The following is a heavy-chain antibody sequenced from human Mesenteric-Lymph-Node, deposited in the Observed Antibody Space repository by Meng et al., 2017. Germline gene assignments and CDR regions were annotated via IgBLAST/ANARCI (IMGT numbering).Heavy chain of an antibody. CDR1: GGSISSYY. V-gene: IGHV4-59*01. Sequence: SETLSLTCTVSGGSISSYYWSWIRQPPGKGLEWIGYIYYSGSTNYNPSLKSRVTISVDTSKNQFSLKLSSVTAADTAVYYCSRDAGGSNYIFDFWGQGTLVTVSS. J-gene: IGHJ4*02. D-gene: IGHD1-26*01. CDR2: IYYSGST. CDR3: SRDAGGSNYIFDF.